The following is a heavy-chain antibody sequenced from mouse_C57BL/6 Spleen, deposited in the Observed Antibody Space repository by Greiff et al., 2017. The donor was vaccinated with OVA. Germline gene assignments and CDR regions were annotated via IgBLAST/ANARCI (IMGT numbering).Heavy chain of an antibody. CDR2: IRSKSNNYAT. CDR1: GFSFNTYA. CDR3: VRSPLYSNYFDY. Sequence: DVQLVESGGGLVQPKGSLKLSCAASGFSFNTYAMNWVRQAPGKGLEWVARIRSKSNNYATYYADSVKDRFTISRDDSESMLYLQMNNLKTEDTAMYYCVRSPLYSNYFDYWGQGTTLTVSS. J-gene: IGHJ2*01. V-gene: IGHV10-1*01. D-gene: IGHD2-5*01.